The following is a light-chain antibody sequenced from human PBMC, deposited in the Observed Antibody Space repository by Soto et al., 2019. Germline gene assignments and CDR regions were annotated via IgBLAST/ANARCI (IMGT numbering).Light chain of an antibody. CDR1: QSVTRAF. Sequence: ESVLTQSPGTLSLSPGERATLSCRASQSVTRAFLAWYQQKPGQAPRLLMYGASSRATGIPDRFGGSASGTDFTLTISRLEPEDFAVYYCQQYGNSPWTFGQGTKVDIK. V-gene: IGKV3-20*01. CDR3: QQYGNSPWT. J-gene: IGKJ1*01. CDR2: GAS.